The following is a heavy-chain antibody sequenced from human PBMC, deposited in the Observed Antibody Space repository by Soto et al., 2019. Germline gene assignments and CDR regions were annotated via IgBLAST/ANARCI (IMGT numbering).Heavy chain of an antibody. CDR3: ARSLRRGPPFDY. D-gene: IGHD3-10*01. CDR2: IYYSGST. J-gene: IGHJ4*02. Sequence: QVQLQESGPGLVKPSQTMSLTCTVSGGSIRSGDYYWSWIRQPPGKGLESIGYIYYSGSTYYNPSLKSRVTISVDTSTKQFSLKLSSVTAAATAVYYCARSLRRGPPFDYWCQGTLVTVSS. V-gene: IGHV4-30-4*01. CDR1: GGSIRSGDYY.